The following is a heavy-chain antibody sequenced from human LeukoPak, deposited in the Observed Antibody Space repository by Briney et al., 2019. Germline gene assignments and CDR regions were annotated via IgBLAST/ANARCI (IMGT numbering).Heavy chain of an antibody. D-gene: IGHD6-19*01. Sequence: PGGSLRLSCAASGFTFSDFYMHWVRQVPGKGLVCVSRINIDGTSTSYADSVKGRFTISRDNAKNALYLQMNSLRAEDTAVYYCARGSSGWYGIDYWGQGALVIVSS. V-gene: IGHV3-74*01. CDR1: GFTFSDFY. J-gene: IGHJ4*02. CDR3: ARGSSGWYGIDY. CDR2: INIDGTST.